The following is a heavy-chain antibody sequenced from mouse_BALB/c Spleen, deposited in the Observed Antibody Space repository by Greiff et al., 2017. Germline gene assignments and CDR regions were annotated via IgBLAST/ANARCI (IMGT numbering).Heavy chain of an antibody. Sequence: EVKLVESGGGLVKPGGSLKLSCAASGFTFSDYYMYWVRQTPEKRLEWVATISDGGSYTYYPDSVKGRFTISRDNAKNNLYLQMSSLKSEDTAMYYCARPGSSYGNAMDYWGQGTSVTVSS. CDR3: ARPGSSYGNAMDY. D-gene: IGHD1-1*01. V-gene: IGHV5-4*02. CDR2: ISDGGSYT. J-gene: IGHJ4*01. CDR1: GFTFSDYY.